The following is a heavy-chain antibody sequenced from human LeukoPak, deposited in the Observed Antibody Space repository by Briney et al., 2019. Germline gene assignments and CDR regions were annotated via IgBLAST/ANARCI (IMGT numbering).Heavy chain of an antibody. D-gene: IGHD5-18*01. CDR1: GYSFTSNY. Sequence: ASVKVSCKASGYSFTSNYIHWVRQAPGQGLEWMGMIYPRDGSTSYAQKFQGRVTVTRDTSTSTVHMELSGLRSEDTAVYYCARDPSRIQLWYNWFDPWGQGTLVTVSS. CDR3: ARDPSRIQLWYNWFDP. V-gene: IGHV1-46*01. J-gene: IGHJ5*02. CDR2: IYPRDGST.